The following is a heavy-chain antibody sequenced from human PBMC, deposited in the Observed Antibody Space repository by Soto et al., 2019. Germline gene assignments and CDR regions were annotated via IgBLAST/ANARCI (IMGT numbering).Heavy chain of an antibody. D-gene: IGHD5-18*01. V-gene: IGHV4-59*01. J-gene: IGHJ4*02. CDR2: IYYSGST. CDR1: GGSISSYY. CDR3: AALGLPYYFDY. Sequence: SETLSLTCTVSGGSISSYYWSWIRQPPGKGLEWIGYIYYSGSTNYNPSLKSRVTISVDTSKNQFSLKLSSVTAADTAVYYCAALGLPYYFDYWGQGTLVTVSS.